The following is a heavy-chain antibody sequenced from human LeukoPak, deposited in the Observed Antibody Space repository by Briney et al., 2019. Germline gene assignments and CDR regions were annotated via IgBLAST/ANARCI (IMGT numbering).Heavy chain of an antibody. V-gene: IGHV3-7*01. D-gene: IGHD2/OR15-2a*01. CDR2: IKQDGSVK. CDR1: GFNFNMFW. Sequence: GGSLRLSCVASGFNFNMFWMGWVRQAPGKGLEWVSNIKQDGSVKFYVDSVSDRFAVFRDNARNSLYLQMNSLRVGDTAVYYCARLTWLVSSDVSQTGVEYVSRTGFEYWGQGALVTVST. CDR3: ARLTWLVSSDVSQTGVEYVSRTGFEY. J-gene: IGHJ4*02.